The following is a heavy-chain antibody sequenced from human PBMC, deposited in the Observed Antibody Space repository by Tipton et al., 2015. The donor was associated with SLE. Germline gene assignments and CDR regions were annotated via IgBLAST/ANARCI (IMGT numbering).Heavy chain of an antibody. CDR1: GFTVSSSY. CDR2: SWNGGST. V-gene: IGHV3-53*04. J-gene: IGHJ4*02. D-gene: IGHD6-13*01. Sequence: VQLVQSGGGLVQPGGSLRLSCAGSGFTVSSSYMTWVRRAPGKGLEWVSGISWNGGSTVYSDSVKGRFSIFRDNAKKSLYLQMNSLRGEDTAVYYCARDLILQQLDSWGQGTLVTVSS. CDR3: ARDLILQQLDS.